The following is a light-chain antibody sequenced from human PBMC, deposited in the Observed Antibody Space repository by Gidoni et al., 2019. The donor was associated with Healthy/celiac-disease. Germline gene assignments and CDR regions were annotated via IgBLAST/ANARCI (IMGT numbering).Light chain of an antibody. CDR1: SGHSSYA. V-gene: IGLV4-69*01. Sequence: QLMLTQSPSASASLGASVKLTCTLSSGHSSYAIAWHQQQPEKGPRYLMKLNSDGSHSKGDGIPDRFSGSSSAAERYLTTSSLQSEDEADYYCQTWGTGEVFGGGTKLTVL. CDR3: QTWGTGEV. J-gene: IGLJ2*01. CDR2: LNSDGSH.